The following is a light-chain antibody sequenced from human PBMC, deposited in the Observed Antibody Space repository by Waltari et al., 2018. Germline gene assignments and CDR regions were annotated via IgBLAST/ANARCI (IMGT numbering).Light chain of an antibody. Sequence: SYELTQPPSVSVSPGQTASITCSGDKLGDKYACWYQQKPGQSPILVIYHDTKRPSGSPERVSGSNSGNTATLTISGTQAMDEADYYCQAWDSSIVVFGGGTKLTVV. CDR2: HDT. J-gene: IGLJ2*01. V-gene: IGLV3-1*01. CDR1: KLGDKY. CDR3: QAWDSSIVV.